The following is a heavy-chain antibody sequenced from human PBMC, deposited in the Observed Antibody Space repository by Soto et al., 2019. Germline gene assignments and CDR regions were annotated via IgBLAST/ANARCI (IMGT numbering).Heavy chain of an antibody. CDR1: GGSFSGYY. Sequence: PSETLSLTCAVYGGSFSGYYWSWIRQPPGKGLEWIGEINHSGSTNYNPSLKSRVTISVDTSKNQFSLTLSSVTAADTAAYYCARGRLLWFGELFSPAPYGMDVWGQGTTVTVS. CDR2: INHSGST. V-gene: IGHV4-34*01. CDR3: ARGRLLWFGELFSPAPYGMDV. J-gene: IGHJ6*02. D-gene: IGHD3-10*01.